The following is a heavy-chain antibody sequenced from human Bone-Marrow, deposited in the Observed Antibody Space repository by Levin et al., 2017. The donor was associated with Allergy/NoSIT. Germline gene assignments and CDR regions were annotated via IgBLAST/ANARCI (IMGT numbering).Heavy chain of an antibody. D-gene: IGHD5-24*01. V-gene: IGHV1-46*01. J-gene: IGHJ6*02. CDR3: ARGGYKKYRTSEYDYYGLDV. Sequence: ASVKVSCKASGYTFSSFYIHWVRQAPGQGLEWMAILNPSDGDTTYAQKFQDRVTLARDTSTSTIYLHLSSLQSDDTPVYYFARGGYKKYRTSEYDYYGLDVWGPGTTVTVSS. CDR1: GYTFSSFY. CDR2: LNPSDGDT.